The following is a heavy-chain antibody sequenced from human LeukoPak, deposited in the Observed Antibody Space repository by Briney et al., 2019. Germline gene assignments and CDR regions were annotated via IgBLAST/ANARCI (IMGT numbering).Heavy chain of an antibody. CDR3: ARRVIMSATGVPDTWLDP. V-gene: IGHV4-61*09. CDR2: ISYSGGT. D-gene: IGHD2-8*02. CDR1: GGSISTGGYY. J-gene: IGHJ5*02. Sequence: SQTLSLTCSVPGGSISTGGYYWSWIRQPPGKGLECVGHISYSGGTKYNPSLQCRVTISIDTSKNQFSLNLSSVTAADTAVYYCARRVIMSATGVPDTWLDPWGQGILVTVSS.